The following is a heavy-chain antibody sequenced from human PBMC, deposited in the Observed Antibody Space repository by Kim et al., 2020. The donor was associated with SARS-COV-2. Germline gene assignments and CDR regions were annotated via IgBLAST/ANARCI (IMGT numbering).Heavy chain of an antibody. D-gene: IGHD2-15*01. CDR1: GYTLTELS. CDR3: ATGRVAGPPAWFDP. CDR2: FDPEDGET. V-gene: IGHV1-24*01. Sequence: ASVKVSCKVSGYTLTELSMHWVRQAPGKGLEWMGGFDPEDGETIYAQKFQGRVTMTEDTSTDTAYLELSSLRSEDTAVYYCATGRVAGPPAWFDPWGQGTLVTVSS. J-gene: IGHJ5*02.